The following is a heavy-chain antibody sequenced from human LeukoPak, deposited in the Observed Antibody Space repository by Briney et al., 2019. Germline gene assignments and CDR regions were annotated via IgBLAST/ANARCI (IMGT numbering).Heavy chain of an antibody. Sequence: SETLSLPCTLSGGSISTYYWSWIRQPPGKGLEWIGYIYHSGSTNYNPSLKSRVTVSVDTSKNQFSLKLSSVTAADTAVYYCARGGGYASPIGYWGQGALVTVSS. CDR3: ARGGGYASPIGY. D-gene: IGHD5-12*01. CDR2: IYHSGST. CDR1: GGSISTYY. V-gene: IGHV4-59*01. J-gene: IGHJ4*02.